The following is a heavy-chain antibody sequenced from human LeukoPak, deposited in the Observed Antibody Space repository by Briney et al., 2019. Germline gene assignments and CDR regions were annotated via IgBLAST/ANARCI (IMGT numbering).Heavy chain of an antibody. D-gene: IGHD3-3*01. V-gene: IGHV3-21*01. J-gene: IGHJ6*02. CDR3: ARDTDGFESGYGYYYYHGMDV. CDR2: ISSSSGYI. Sequence: GGSLRLSCAASGITISTYSMNWVRQAPGKGLEWVSSISSSSGYIYYEDSGKGRFTISRDNAKNSLYLQMNSLRAEDTAVYYCARDTDGFESGYGYYYYHGMDVWGQGTTVTVSS. CDR1: GITISTYS.